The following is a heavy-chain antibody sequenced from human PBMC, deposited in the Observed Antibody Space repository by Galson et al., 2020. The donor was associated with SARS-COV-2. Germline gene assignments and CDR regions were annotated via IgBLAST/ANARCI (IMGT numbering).Heavy chain of an antibody. CDR2: INPSTGSA. D-gene: IGHD2-21*02. CDR1: GYRFTGYY. V-gene: IGHV1-2*02. CDR3: VRGLSGDWPYYYFYGMDV. Sequence: SVKVSYKASGYRFTGYYMYWVRQAPGQGLESMGWINPSTGSASYGQKFQDRVTMTSDMSIKTAFLKLSGLRFDDTAVYYFVRGLSGDWPYYYFYGMDVWGQGTTVTVSS. J-gene: IGHJ6*02.